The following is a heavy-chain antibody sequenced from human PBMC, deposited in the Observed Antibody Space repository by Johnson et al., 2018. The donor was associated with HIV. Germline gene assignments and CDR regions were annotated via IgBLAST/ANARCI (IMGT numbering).Heavy chain of an antibody. CDR2: IYSGGST. Sequence: EQLEESGGGLVQPGGSLRLSCAASGFTVSSNYMSWVRQAPGKGLEWVSVIYSGGSTYYADSVKGRFTISRDNSKNTLYLQMNSLRAEDTAVYYCARDGGIQLWSAFDIWGQGTMVTVSS. J-gene: IGHJ3*02. CDR1: GFTVSSNY. V-gene: IGHV3-66*01. CDR3: ARDGGIQLWSAFDI. D-gene: IGHD5-18*01.